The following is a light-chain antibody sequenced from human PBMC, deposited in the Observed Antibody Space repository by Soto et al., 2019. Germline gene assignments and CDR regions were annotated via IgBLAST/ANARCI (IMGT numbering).Light chain of an antibody. CDR2: AAS. CDR1: QSISRF. J-gene: IGKJ2*01. V-gene: IGKV1-39*01. Sequence: SPSSLSASVGDRVTITCRASQSISRFLNWYQHKPGKAPELLMFAASNLESGVPSRFSGSGSGTEFTLTISSLQAEDFATYYCEQTDSTTHTFGQGTKVDIK. CDR3: EQTDSTTHT.